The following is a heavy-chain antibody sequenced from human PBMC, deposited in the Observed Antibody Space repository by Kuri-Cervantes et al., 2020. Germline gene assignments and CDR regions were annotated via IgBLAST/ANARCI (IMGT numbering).Heavy chain of an antibody. J-gene: IGHJ6*02. CDR3: ASGIAGGGMDV. CDR2: INPNNGGT. V-gene: IGHV1-2*02. CDR1: GYTFTDYY. Sequence: ASVKVSCKASGYTFTDYYIHWVRQAPGQGLEWMGWINPNNGGTKYAQKFQGRVTLTRDTSISTAYMELSRLRSDDTAVYYCASGIAGGGMDVWGQGTTVTVSS. D-gene: IGHD6-13*01.